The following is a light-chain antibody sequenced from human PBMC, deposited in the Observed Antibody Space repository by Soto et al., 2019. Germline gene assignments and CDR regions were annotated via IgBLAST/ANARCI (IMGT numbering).Light chain of an antibody. CDR1: QSISSR. CDR3: QQYNSYIS. Sequence: DIQMTQSPSTLSASVRDRVTMTFRASQSISSRLAWYQQKPGRAPMLLIHKAYSLEDGVPSRFSGSGTGTEFTLTTSSVQDDAVATYYCQQYNSYISFGGGPKGEIK. CDR2: KAY. J-gene: IGKJ4*01. V-gene: IGKV1-5*03.